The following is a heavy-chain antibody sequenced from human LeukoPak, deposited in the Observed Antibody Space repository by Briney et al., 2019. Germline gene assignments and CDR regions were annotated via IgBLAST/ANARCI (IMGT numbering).Heavy chain of an antibody. J-gene: IGHJ6*03. Sequence: SETLSLTCAVYGGSFSGYYWSWIRQPPGKGLEWIGEINHSGSTNYNPSLKSRVTISVDTSKNQFSLKLSSVTAADTAVYYCARAGLETTVYYYYYMDVWGKGTTVTVSS. CDR1: GGSFSGYY. V-gene: IGHV4-34*01. D-gene: IGHD2/OR15-2a*01. CDR3: ARAGLETTVYYYYYMDV. CDR2: INHSGST.